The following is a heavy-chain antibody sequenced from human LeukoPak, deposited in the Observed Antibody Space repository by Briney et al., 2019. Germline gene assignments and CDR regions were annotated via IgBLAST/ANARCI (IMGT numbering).Heavy chain of an antibody. D-gene: IGHD5-12*01. Sequence: TGGSLRLSCAASGITFSSYGMSWVRQAPGKGLEWVSYVSSSGSTIYYADSVKGRFTISRDNAKNTLYLQMNSLRAEDTAVYYCAKGSRGYGRFDYWGQGTLVTVSS. CDR3: AKGSRGYGRFDY. CDR2: VSSSGSTI. V-gene: IGHV3-48*04. J-gene: IGHJ4*02. CDR1: GITFSSYG.